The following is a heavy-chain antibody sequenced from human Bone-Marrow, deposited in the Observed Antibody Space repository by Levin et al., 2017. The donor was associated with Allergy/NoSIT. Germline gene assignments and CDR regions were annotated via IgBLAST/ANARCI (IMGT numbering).Heavy chain of an antibody. Sequence: LSLTCAASGFPFSDFAMSWVRQAPGKGLEWVSGMSGSGYIVDYADSVRGRFIISRDNSNNILYLQMNSLRADDRAVYYCVKEREDLWRNMYHGMDVWGPGTTVTVSS. D-gene: IGHD3-3*01. CDR1: GFPFSDFA. J-gene: IGHJ6*02. V-gene: IGHV3-23*01. CDR3: VKEREDLWRNMYHGMDV. CDR2: MSGSGYIV.